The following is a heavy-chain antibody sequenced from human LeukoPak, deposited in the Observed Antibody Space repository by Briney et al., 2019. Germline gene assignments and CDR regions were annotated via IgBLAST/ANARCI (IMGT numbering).Heavy chain of an antibody. CDR2: VYYGGST. V-gene: IGHV4-39*07. D-gene: IGHD4-17*01. CDR1: GGSISSSRYY. CDR3: ARDPYGDYDFGAGYFDY. J-gene: IGHJ4*02. Sequence: SETLSLTCTVSGGSISSSRYYWGWIRQSPGKGLEWIGSVYYGGSTYYNPSLKSRVAISVDTSKNQFSLKLSSVTAADTAVYYCARDPYGDYDFGAGYFDYWGQGTLVTVSS.